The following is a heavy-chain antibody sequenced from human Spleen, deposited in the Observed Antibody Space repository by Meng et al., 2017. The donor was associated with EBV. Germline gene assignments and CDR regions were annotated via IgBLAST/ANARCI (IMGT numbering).Heavy chain of an antibody. Sequence: EVQVMWSGGLLVQPWGSLRLSCADSGFTLSSYWGHWVRQAPGKGLVWVSRINSDGNVITYADSVKGRFTISRDNAKNTVYLQMNNVRVEDTAVYYCAKDCFGAKDSWGQGTLVTVSS. CDR3: AKDCFGAKDS. CDR1: GFTLSSYW. V-gene: IGHV3-74*01. D-gene: IGHD1-26*01. J-gene: IGHJ4*02. CDR2: INSDGNVI.